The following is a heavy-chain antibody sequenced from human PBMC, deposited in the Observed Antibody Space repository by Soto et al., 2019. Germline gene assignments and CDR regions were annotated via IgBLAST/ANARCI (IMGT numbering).Heavy chain of an antibody. CDR1: GFTRSTYA. CDR3: AKDAVYNDGLWLMDS. CDR2: VTGSGGQI. D-gene: IGHD2-21*01. Sequence: WWSLRLSCAASGFTRSTYAMTWFRQAPGKGLECVSGVTGSGGQIHYADSVKGRFTISKDNSKNTLYLQMSSLRDEDTALYYCAKDAVYNDGLWLMDSWGQGTLVTVSS. V-gene: IGHV3-23*01. J-gene: IGHJ5*02.